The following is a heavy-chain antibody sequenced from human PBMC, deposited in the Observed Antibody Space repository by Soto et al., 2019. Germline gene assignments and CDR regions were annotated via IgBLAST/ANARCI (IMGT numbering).Heavy chain of an antibody. CDR3: AKMEGMDPWAYSFDY. D-gene: IGHD2-2*03. CDR2: IYGGGNGP. J-gene: IGHJ4*02. V-gene: IGHV3-23*01. CDR1: GFTFSDFA. Sequence: EVQVLESGGVLVQPGGSLRLSCAATGFTFSDFAMSWVRQAPGKGLEWVSRIYGGGNGPHYADSVKGRVTISRDNSKNTLYLQMNSLRAEDTAVYYCAKMEGMDPWAYSFDYWGQGPLVTVSS.